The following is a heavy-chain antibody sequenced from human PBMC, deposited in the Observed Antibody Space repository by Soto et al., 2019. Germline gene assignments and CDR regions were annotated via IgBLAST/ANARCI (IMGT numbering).Heavy chain of an antibody. J-gene: IGHJ5*02. CDR1: GDSISSGGLS. Sequence: QLQLQESGSGLLKPSQTLSLNCSVSGDSISSGGLSWNWLRQSPGRGLECIGYTYYPGLTYYNPSLKSRVSMSLDTSENQVSLSLSSVTAADSAVYYCARGKRSKTASAGTGWFDPWGPGTLVTVSS. V-gene: IGHV4-30-2*06. CDR2: TYYPGLT. CDR3: ARGKRSKTASAGTGWFDP. D-gene: IGHD6-13*01.